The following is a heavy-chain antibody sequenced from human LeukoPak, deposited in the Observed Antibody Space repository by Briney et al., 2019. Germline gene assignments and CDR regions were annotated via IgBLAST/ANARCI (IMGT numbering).Heavy chain of an antibody. J-gene: IGHJ4*02. Sequence: SETLSLTCAVSGGSISSSNWWGWVRQPPGKGLEWIGEIYHSGSTNYNPSLKSRVTISVDKSKNQFSLKLSSVTAADTAVYYCARIRRNYYDSSGPDYWGQGTLVTVSS. D-gene: IGHD3-22*01. CDR2: IYHSGST. V-gene: IGHV4-4*02. CDR1: GGSISSSNW. CDR3: ARIRRNYYDSSGPDY.